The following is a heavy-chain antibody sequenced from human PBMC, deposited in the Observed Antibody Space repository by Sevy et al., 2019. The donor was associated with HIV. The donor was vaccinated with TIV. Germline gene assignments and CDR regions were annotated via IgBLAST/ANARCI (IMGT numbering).Heavy chain of an antibody. J-gene: IGHJ4*02. D-gene: IGHD6-6*01. V-gene: IGHV3-30*04. Sequence: GGSLRLSCAASGFSFSSYSVSWVRQAPGKGLEWLAVISYHGRNQFYADSVRGRFTISRDDSKNTVYLQMNSLRPDDTAVYYCARKQFVLPFDYWGQGTLVTVSS. CDR1: GFSFSSYS. CDR2: ISYHGRNQ. CDR3: ARKQFVLPFDY.